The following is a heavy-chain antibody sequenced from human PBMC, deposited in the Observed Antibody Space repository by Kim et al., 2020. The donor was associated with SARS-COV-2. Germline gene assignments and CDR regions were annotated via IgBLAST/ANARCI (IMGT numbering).Heavy chain of an antibody. CDR3: ARVVVGSYGMDV. V-gene: IGHV4-61*01. Sequence: SETLSLTCTVSGGSVSSGSYYWSWIRQPPGKGLEWIGYIYYSGSTNYNPSLKSRVTISVDTSKNQFSLKLSSVTAADTAVYYCARVVVGSYGMDVWGQGTTVTVSS. J-gene: IGHJ6*02. D-gene: IGHD1-26*01. CDR1: GGSVSSGSYY. CDR2: IYYSGST.